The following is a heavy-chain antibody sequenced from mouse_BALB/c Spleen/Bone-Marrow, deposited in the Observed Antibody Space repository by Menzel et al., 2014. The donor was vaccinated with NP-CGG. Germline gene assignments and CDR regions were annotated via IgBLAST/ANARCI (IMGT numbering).Heavy chain of an antibody. CDR3: ARDNNPITTAYWYFDV. J-gene: IGHJ1*01. D-gene: IGHD1-2*01. CDR1: GFTFTDYY. CDR2: IRIFLKGYTT. V-gene: IGHV7-3*02. Sequence: EVKLVESGGGLVQPGGTLRLSCATSGFTFTDYYLSWDCQPHVLALEWLFVIRIFLKGYTTEYSASVKGRVTISRDNSQSILYLQMNTLRAEDSATYYCARDNNPITTAYWYFDVWGAGTTVTVSS.